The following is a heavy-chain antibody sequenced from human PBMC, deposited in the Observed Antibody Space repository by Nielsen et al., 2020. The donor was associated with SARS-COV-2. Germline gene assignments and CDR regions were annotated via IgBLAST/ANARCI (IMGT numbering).Heavy chain of an antibody. D-gene: IGHD1-1*01. CDR1: GFTVSSNY. V-gene: IGHV3-53*01. J-gene: IGHJ4*02. Sequence: GESLKISCAASGFTVSSNYMSWVRQAPGKGLEWVSVIYSGGSTYYADSVKGRFTISRDNSKNTLYLQMNSLRAEDTAVYYCAKGGLEPSGYWGQGTLVTVSS. CDR2: IYSGGST. CDR3: AKGGLEPSGY.